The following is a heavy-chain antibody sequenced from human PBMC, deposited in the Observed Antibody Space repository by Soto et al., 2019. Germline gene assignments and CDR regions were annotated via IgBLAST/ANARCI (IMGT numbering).Heavy chain of an antibody. D-gene: IGHD2-21*02. CDR2: IYYSGST. J-gene: IGHJ5*02. CDR3: AREHIVVVTAIPSWFDP. Sequence: QVQLQESGPGLVKPSETLSLTCTVSGGSVSSGSYYWSWIRQPPGKGLEWIGYIYYSGSTNYNPSLKSRFTISVDTSKNQFSLKLSSVTAADTAVYYCAREHIVVVTAIPSWFDPWGQGTLVTVSS. CDR1: GGSVSSGSYY. V-gene: IGHV4-61*01.